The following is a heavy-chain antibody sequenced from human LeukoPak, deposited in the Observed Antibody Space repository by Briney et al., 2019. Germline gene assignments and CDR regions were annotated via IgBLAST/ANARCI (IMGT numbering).Heavy chain of an antibody. Sequence: GGSLRLSCAASGFIVSNNYMGWVRQAPGKGLEWVSLIYSGGTTYYADSVKGRFIVSRDNSKNTLYLQMSSLRAGDTAVYYCVRVYYESWGQGTLVTVSS. CDR3: VRVYYES. CDR1: GFIVSNNY. J-gene: IGHJ4*02. V-gene: IGHV3-66*01. CDR2: IYSGGTT.